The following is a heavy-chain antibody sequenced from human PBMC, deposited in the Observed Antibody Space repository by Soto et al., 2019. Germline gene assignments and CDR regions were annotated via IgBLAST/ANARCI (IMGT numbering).Heavy chain of an antibody. J-gene: IGHJ4*02. D-gene: IGHD3-10*01. CDR1: GITFSSYA. V-gene: IGHV3-23*01. Sequence: PGGSLRLSCAASGITFSSYAMSWVRQAPGKGLEWVSAISGSGGGTYYADSVKGRFTISRDNSKNTLYLQMNSLRAEDTAVYYCAKKGDASGSYHYFDFWGQGTLVTVSS. CDR3: AKKGDASGSYHYFDF. CDR2: ISGSGGGT.